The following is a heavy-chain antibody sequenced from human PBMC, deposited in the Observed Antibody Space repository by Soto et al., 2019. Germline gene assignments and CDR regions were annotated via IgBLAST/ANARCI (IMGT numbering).Heavy chain of an antibody. CDR3: MTDLGDDGY. D-gene: IGHD5-12*01. J-gene: IGHJ4*02. V-gene: IGHV3-15*07. Sequence: EVQLVESGGGLVKPGGSLRLSCAVSGFTISHAWMNWVRQAPGKGLEWVGRFKSDASGGTPDHAAPIKDRSIISRDDSRNPMFLQMNSLRTENTGISYCMTDLGDDGYWGQGTLVNVSS. CDR1: GFTISHAW. CDR2: FKSDASGGTP.